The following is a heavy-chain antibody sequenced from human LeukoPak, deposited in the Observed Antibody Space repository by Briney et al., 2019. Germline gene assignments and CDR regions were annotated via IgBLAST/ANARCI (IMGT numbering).Heavy chain of an antibody. CDR2: INPNSGGT. CDR3: ARDGGWDFWSGAKGPYFDY. V-gene: IGHV1-2*02. CDR1: GYTFTGYY. D-gene: IGHD3-3*01. Sequence: ASVKVSCKASGYTFTGYYMHWVRQAPGQGLEWMGWINPNSGGTNYAQKFQGRVTMTRDTSISTAYMELSRLRYDDTAVYYCARDGGWDFWSGAKGPYFDYWGQGTLVTVSS. J-gene: IGHJ4*02.